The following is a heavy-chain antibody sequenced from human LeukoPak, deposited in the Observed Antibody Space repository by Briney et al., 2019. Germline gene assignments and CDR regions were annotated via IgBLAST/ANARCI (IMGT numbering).Heavy chain of an antibody. CDR1: GFTFSDYS. CDR3: ARARAIDY. V-gene: IGHV3-21*01. CDR2: ISRSSSYK. D-gene: IGHD5-24*01. Sequence: GGSLRLSCAASGFTFSDYSMNWVRQAPGKGLEWVSSISRSSSYKYHADSVKGRFTISRDNAKNSLYLQMNSLRAEDTAVYYCARARAIDYWGQGTLVTVSS. J-gene: IGHJ4*02.